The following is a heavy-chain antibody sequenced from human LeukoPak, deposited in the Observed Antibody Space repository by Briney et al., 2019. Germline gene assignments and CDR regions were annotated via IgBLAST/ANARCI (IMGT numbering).Heavy chain of an antibody. J-gene: IGHJ4*02. D-gene: IGHD6-19*01. Sequence: GGSLRLSCATSGFTVSTYSMNWVRQAPGKGLEWVSYINNSSTTIYYADSVKGRFTISRDNAKNSLYLQMNSLGDGDTAVYYCARVPYSTGTYDYWGQGTLVTVSS. CDR2: INNSSTTI. CDR3: ARVPYSTGTYDY. V-gene: IGHV3-48*02. CDR1: GFTVSTYS.